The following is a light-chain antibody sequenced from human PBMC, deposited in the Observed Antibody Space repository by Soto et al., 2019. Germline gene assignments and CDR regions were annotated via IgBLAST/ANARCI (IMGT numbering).Light chain of an antibody. CDR3: QQYGSSLEVT. CDR2: AAS. J-gene: IGKJ3*01. V-gene: IGKV3-20*01. CDR1: QSVSSSY. Sequence: EIVLTQSPGNLSLSPGERATLSCRASQSVSSSYLAWYQQKPRQAPRLLIYAASSSATGIPDRFSSSGSGTDFSLTISRLEPEDFAVYYCQQYGSSLEVTFGPGTKVDIK.